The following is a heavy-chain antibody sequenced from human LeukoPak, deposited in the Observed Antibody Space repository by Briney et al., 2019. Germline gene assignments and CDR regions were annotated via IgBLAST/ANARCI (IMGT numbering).Heavy chain of an antibody. D-gene: IGHD3-9*01. J-gene: IGHJ4*02. Sequence: PSETLSLTCAVSGGSISSYYWSWIRQPPGKGLEWIGYIYYSGSTNYNPSLKSRVTISVDTSKNQFSLKLSSVTAADTAVYYCARGDWLWLQANWGQGTLVTVSS. CDR2: IYYSGST. CDR1: GGSISSYY. V-gene: IGHV4-59*01. CDR3: ARGDWLWLQAN.